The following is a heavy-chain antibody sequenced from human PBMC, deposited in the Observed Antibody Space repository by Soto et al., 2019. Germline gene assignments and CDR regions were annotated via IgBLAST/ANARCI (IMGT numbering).Heavy chain of an antibody. V-gene: IGHV4-59*01. CDR1: GGSISSYY. D-gene: IGHD6-13*01. J-gene: IGHJ6*02. CDR3: AREGVHYSSSRHGMDV. CDR2: IYYSGST. Sequence: KTXATLSLLCTVSGGSISSYYWSWIGQPPGKGLEWIGYIYYSGSTNYNPSLKSRVTISVDTSKNQFSLKLSSVTAADTAVYYCAREGVHYSSSRHGMDVWGQGTTVTVSS.